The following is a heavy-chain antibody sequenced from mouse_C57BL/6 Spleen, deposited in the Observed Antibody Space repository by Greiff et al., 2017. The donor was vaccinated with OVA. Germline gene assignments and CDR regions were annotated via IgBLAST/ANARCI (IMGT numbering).Heavy chain of an antibody. Sequence: GGGLVQPKGSLKLSCAASGFSFNTYAMNWVRQAPGKGLEWVARIRSKSNNYATYYADSVKDRFTISRDDSESMLYLQMNNLKTEDTAMYYCVRSYYYGSSPYWYFDVWGTGTTVTVSS. CDR2: IRSKSNNYAT. V-gene: IGHV10-1*01. CDR3: VRSYYYGSSPYWYFDV. J-gene: IGHJ1*03. CDR1: GFSFNTYA. D-gene: IGHD1-1*01.